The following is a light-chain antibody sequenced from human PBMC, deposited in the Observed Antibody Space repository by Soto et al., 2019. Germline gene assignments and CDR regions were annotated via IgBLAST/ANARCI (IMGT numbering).Light chain of an antibody. V-gene: IGKV1-6*01. CDR1: RGIERD. J-gene: IGKJ1*01. Sequence: AVQMTQSPSSLSASVGDRVTITCRASRGIERDLAWYQQKPGAAPKLLIFAASRLESGVPSRFSGSGSGTDFTLTISSLQPEDFATYYCLQESFYPRTFGQGTKVEV. CDR2: AAS. CDR3: LQESFYPRT.